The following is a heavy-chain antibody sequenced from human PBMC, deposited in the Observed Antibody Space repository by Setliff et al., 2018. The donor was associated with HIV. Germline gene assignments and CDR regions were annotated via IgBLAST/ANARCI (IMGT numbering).Heavy chain of an antibody. Sequence: ASVKVSCKASGYTFTGYFMHWVRQAPGQGLEWMAWINPNSGDTNYAQKFQGRVTMTRDASLSTVYMEVNRLKSDDAAFYYCARGVTHPPPFGAFDIWGLGTLVTVSS. CDR1: GYTFTGYF. CDR2: INPNSGDT. V-gene: IGHV1-2*02. CDR3: ARGVTHPPPFGAFDI. D-gene: IGHD5-18*01. J-gene: IGHJ3*02.